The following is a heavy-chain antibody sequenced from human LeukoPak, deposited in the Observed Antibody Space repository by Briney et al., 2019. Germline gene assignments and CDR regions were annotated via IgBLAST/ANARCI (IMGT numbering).Heavy chain of an antibody. J-gene: IGHJ4*02. CDR3: ARKTVTTFTDLDY. Sequence: QSGGSLRLSCAASGFTFSSYAMSWVRQGPGKGLEWVSAISGGDGSTYYADSVKGRFTISRDNSKNTLYLQMNSLRAEDTAVHYCARKTVTTFTDLDYWGQGTLVTVSS. CDR2: ISGGDGST. V-gene: IGHV3-23*01. D-gene: IGHD4-17*01. CDR1: GFTFSSYA.